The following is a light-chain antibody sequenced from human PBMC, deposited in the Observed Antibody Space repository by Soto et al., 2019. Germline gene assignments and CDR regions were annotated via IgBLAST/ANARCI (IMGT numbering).Light chain of an antibody. J-gene: IGKJ3*01. V-gene: IGKV3-11*01. CDR1: QSVSSY. Sequence: EIVLTQSPATLSLSPGERATLSCRASQSVSSYLAWYQQKPGQAPRLLIYDASNRATGIPARFSGSGSGTDFTLTISSLEPEDFAVYYCQQRSGWPHTFGHGTKVDIK. CDR3: QQRSGWPHT. CDR2: DAS.